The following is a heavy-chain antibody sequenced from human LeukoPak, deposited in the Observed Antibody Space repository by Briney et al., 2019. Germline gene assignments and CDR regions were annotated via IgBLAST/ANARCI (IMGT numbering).Heavy chain of an antibody. CDR1: GGTFSRFT. D-gene: IGHD2-2*01. CDR2: ISAYNGNT. V-gene: IGHV1-18*01. Sequence: ASVKVSCKASGGTFSRFTISWVQQAPGQGLEWTGWISAYNGNTNYAQKLLGRVTMTTDTSTSTAYMELRSLRSDDTAVYYCARFVVVPAAIPYYYYGMDVWGQGTTVTVSS. CDR3: ARFVVVPAAIPYYYYGMDV. J-gene: IGHJ6*02.